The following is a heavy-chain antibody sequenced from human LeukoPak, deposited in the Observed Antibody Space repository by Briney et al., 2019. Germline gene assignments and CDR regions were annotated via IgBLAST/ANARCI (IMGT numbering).Heavy chain of an antibody. J-gene: IGHJ5*02. CDR2: IYGSGST. Sequence: SETLSLTCTVPGASINGYFWSWIRQSAGKGLEWIGRIYGSGSTNYNPSLESRATVSSDTSKNQFSLKLRSVTAADTAVYYCSRDMVRETLMYWFDPWGPGILVTVS. CDR1: GASINGYF. V-gene: IGHV4-4*07. D-gene: IGHD3-10*01. CDR3: SRDMVRETLMYWFDP.